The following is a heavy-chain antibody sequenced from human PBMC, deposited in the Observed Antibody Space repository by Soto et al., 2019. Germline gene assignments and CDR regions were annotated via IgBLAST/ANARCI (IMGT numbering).Heavy chain of an antibody. J-gene: IGHJ1*01. CDR2: IYWDDNK. CDR1: GFSLSTSGVG. CDR3: AHTNYDILTGYYPRIYFHH. Sequence: QITLKESGPTLVKPTQTLTLTCTFSGFSLSTSGVGVGWIRQPPEKALEWLALIYWDDNKRYSPSLKSRLTTTKATSKSHVVLTMTTMNPVDTGPYYCAHTNYDILTGYYPRIYFHHWGQGTLVTVSS. D-gene: IGHD3-9*01. V-gene: IGHV2-5*02.